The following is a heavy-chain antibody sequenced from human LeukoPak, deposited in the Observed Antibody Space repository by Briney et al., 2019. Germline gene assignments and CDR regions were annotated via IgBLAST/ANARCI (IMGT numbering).Heavy chain of an antibody. CDR2: INPNSGGT. J-gene: IGHJ4*02. V-gene: IGHV1-2*02. D-gene: IGHD2-2*01. CDR1: GGTFSSYA. Sequence: ASVKVSCKASGGTFSSYAISWVRQAPGQGLEWMGWINPNSGGTNYAQKFQGRVTMTRDTSISTAYVELSRLRSDDTAVYYCARSSAEIDIVVVPAAMDYWGQGTLVTVSS. CDR3: ARSSAEIDIVVVPAAMDY.